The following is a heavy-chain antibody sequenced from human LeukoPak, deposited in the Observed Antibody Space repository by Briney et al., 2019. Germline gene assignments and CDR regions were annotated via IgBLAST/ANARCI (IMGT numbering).Heavy chain of an antibody. Sequence: GGSLRLSCAASGFTFSTYAMHWVRQAQGKGLEWVAVISYDGSNKYYADSVKGRFTISRDNSKNTLYLQMNSLRAEDTAVYYCASSHSSGWYYFDYWGQGTLVTVSS. J-gene: IGHJ4*02. V-gene: IGHV3-30-3*01. CDR1: GFTFSTYA. D-gene: IGHD6-19*01. CDR3: ASSHSSGWYYFDY. CDR2: ISYDGSNK.